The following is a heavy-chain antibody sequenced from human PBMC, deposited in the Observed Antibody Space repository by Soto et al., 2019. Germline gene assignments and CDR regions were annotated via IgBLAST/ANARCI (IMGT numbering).Heavy chain of an antibody. CDR2: INPNSGGT. CDR1: GYTFTGYY. V-gene: IGHV1-2*02. Sequence: GASVKVSCKASGYTFTGYYMHWVRQAPGQGLEWMGWINPNSGGTNYAQKFQGRVTMTRDTSISTAYMELSRLRSDDTAVYYCASPNSSGYYYDAFDIWGQGTMVT. D-gene: IGHD3-22*01. CDR3: ASPNSSGYYYDAFDI. J-gene: IGHJ3*02.